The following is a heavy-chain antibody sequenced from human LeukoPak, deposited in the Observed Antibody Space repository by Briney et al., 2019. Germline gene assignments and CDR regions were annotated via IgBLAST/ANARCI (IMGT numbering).Heavy chain of an antibody. CDR3: AKEWAPTSYTLSYFMDV. J-gene: IGHJ6*03. V-gene: IGHV3-30*18. Sequence: PGESLRLSCAASGFTFSSYGMHWVRQAPGKGLEWVAVISYDGSNKYYADSVKGRFTISRDNSKNTLYLQMNSLRAEDTAVYYCAKEWAPTSYTLSYFMDVWGQGTTVTISS. D-gene: IGHD1-14*01. CDR1: GFTFSSYG. CDR2: ISYDGSNK.